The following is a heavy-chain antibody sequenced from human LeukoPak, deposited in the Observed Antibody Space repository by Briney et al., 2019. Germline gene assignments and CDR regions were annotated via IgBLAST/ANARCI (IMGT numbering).Heavy chain of an antibody. Sequence: PSETLSLICTVSGGSISSYYWSWIRQPPGKGLEWSGYIYYSGSTNYNPSLKSRVTISVDTSKNQFSLKLSSVTAADTAVYYCARDLYYDILTGRRDAFDIWGQRTMVTVSS. CDR2: IYYSGST. CDR3: ARDLYYDILTGRRDAFDI. V-gene: IGHV4-59*01. D-gene: IGHD3-9*01. J-gene: IGHJ3*02. CDR1: GGSISSYY.